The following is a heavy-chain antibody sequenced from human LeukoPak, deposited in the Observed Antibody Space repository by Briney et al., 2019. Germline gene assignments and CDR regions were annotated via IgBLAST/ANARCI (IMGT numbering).Heavy chain of an antibody. J-gene: IGHJ4*02. CDR3: AKRGCSGGSCYLFDY. Sequence: GGSLRLSCAAAGFTLSSYSMNWVRQAPGKGLEWVSYISTTSSTIYYADSVKGRFTISRDNAKNSLYLQMNSLRAEDTAVYYCAKRGCSGGSCYLFDYWGQGTLVTVSS. D-gene: IGHD2-15*01. V-gene: IGHV3-48*04. CDR2: ISTTSSTI. CDR1: GFTLSSYS.